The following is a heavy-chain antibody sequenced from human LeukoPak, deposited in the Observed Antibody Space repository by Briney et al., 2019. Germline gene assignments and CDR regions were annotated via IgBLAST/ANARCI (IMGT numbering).Heavy chain of an antibody. CDR3: AKYYGSGSFYLYQFDY. CDR1: GFTFSSYA. V-gene: IGHV3-30*04. CDR2: ISYDESNT. Sequence: GGSLRLSCAASGFTFSSYAMHWVRQAPGKGLEWVALISYDESNTFYADSVKGRFTISRDNSKNTLYLQMNSLRAEDTAVYYCAKYYGSGSFYLYQFDYWGQGTLVTVSS. J-gene: IGHJ4*02. D-gene: IGHD3-10*01.